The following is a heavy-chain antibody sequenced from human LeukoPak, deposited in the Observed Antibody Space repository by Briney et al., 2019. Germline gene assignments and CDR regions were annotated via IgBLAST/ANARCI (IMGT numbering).Heavy chain of an antibody. J-gene: IGHJ4*02. CDR1: GYNFTPYW. V-gene: IGHV5-51*01. CDR2: TLPGDSYS. Sequence: GESLKISCKGSGYNFTPYWIVWVRQMPGKGLEWMGMTLPGDSYSIYSPSFQGQVTMSVDKSISTAYLQWSSLKASDTAMYYCARRQYYYDSSGYSYFDYWGQGTLVTVSS. CDR3: ARRQYYYDSSGYSYFDY. D-gene: IGHD3-22*01.